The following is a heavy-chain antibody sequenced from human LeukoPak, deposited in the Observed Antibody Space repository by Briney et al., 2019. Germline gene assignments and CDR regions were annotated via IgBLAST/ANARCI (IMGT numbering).Heavy chain of an antibody. J-gene: IGHJ4*02. CDR2: MSPNSGNT. Sequence: ASVKVSCKASGYTFTSYDINWVRQATGQGLEWMGWMSPNSGNTGYAQKFQGRVTMTRNTSISTAYMELSSLRYDDTAVYYCARDLVGLTDSGADYWGQGTLVTVSS. V-gene: IGHV1-8*01. D-gene: IGHD1-26*01. CDR3: ARDLVGLTDSGADY. CDR1: GYTFTSYD.